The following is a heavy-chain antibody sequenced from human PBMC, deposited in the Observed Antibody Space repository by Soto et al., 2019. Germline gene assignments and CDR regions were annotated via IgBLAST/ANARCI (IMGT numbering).Heavy chain of an antibody. J-gene: IGHJ6*02. V-gene: IGHV4-4*02. CDR2: IHHSETT. D-gene: IGHD3-22*01. CDR1: GGSISSNNW. CDR3: ARTSYYDSTGYDNMDV. Sequence: QVQLQESGPGLVKPSGTLSLTCAISGGSISSNNWWTWVRQSPGKGLEWIGEIHHSETTNYNPSLDRRVTISVDKFKIPFSLMLTSVTAADTADYYCARTSYYDSTGYDNMDVWGQGTTVTVSS.